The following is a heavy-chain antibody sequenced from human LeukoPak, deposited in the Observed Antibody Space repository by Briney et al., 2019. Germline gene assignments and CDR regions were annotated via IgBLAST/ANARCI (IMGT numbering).Heavy chain of an antibody. CDR1: GFTFRSYG. D-gene: IGHD5-12*01. CDR2: ISSSSSYI. V-gene: IGHV3-21*01. CDR3: ASDYDSPFDF. J-gene: IGHJ4*02. Sequence: GGSLRLSCAASGFTFRSYGMHWVRQAPGKGLEWVSSISSSSSYIYYADSVKGRFTISRDNAKNSLYLQMNSLRAEDTAVYYCASDYDSPFDFWGQGTLVTVSS.